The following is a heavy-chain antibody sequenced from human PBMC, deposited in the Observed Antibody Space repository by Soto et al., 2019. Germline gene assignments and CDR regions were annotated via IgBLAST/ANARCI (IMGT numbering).Heavy chain of an antibody. CDR1: GNTLTSYG. CDR3: ARDASRSSWLDYYYYGMDV. V-gene: IGHV1-18*04. J-gene: IGHJ6*02. CDR2: ISAYNGNT. Sequence: SGKVSCKPSGNTLTSYGISLERQAPGQGLEWMGWISAYNGNTNYAQKLQGRVTMTTDTSTSTAYMELRSLRSDDTAVYYCARDASRSSWLDYYYYGMDVWGQGTTVTVSS. D-gene: IGHD6-13*01.